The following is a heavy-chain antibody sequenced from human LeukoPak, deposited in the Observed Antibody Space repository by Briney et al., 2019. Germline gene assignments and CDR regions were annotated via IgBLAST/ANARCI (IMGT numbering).Heavy chain of an antibody. CDR2: IKQDGSEK. CDR3: ARDSEMATQSGLYDAFDI. V-gene: IGHV3-7*01. J-gene: IGHJ3*02. D-gene: IGHD5-24*01. Sequence: GGSLRLSCAVSGFTFSSYSMNWVRQAPGKGLEWVANIKQDGSEKYYVDSVKGRFTISRDNAKNSLYLQMNSLRAEDTAVYYCARDSEMATQSGLYDAFDIWGQGTMVTVSS. CDR1: GFTFSSYS.